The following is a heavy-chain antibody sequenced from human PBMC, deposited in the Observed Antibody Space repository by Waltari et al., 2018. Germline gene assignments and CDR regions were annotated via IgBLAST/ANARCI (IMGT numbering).Heavy chain of an antibody. J-gene: IGHJ4*02. CDR2: LEPEDGET. D-gene: IGHD3-22*01. CDR3: ATDTYYYDSSGYSNY. Sequence: QVQLVQSGAEVKKPGASVKVSCKVSGYTLTELSMHWVRQAPGKGLEWMGGLEPEDGETIYAQKSQGRVTMTEDTSTDTAYMELSSLRSEDTAVYYCATDTYYYDSSGYSNYWGQGTLVTVSS. CDR1: GYTLTELS. V-gene: IGHV1-24*01.